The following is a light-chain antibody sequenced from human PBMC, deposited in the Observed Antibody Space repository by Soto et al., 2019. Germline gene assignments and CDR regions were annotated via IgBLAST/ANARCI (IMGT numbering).Light chain of an antibody. CDR1: QRVSNF. CDR2: DAS. CDR3: LQRSNWPRT. V-gene: IGKV3-11*01. J-gene: IGKJ1*01. Sequence: IVLTQSPATLSLSPGERATLSCRASQRVSNFLAWYQHKPGQAPRLLISDASTRATGIPPRFSGSGSETDFPLTISSLESEDFAVYYCLQRSNWPRTFGPGTMAEIK.